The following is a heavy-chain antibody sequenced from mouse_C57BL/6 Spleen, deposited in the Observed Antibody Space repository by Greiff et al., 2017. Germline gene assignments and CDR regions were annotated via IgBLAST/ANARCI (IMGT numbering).Heavy chain of an antibody. CDR1: GYTFTSYW. J-gene: IGHJ2*01. V-gene: IGHV1-64*01. CDR3: TRWSPYYFDY. Sequence: QVQLQQPGAELVKPGASVKLSCKASGYTFTSYWMHWVKQRPGQGLEWIGMIHPNSGSTNYNEKFKSKATLTVDKSSSTSYMQLSSLTSEDSAVYYCTRWSPYYFDYWGQGTTLTVSS. CDR2: IHPNSGST.